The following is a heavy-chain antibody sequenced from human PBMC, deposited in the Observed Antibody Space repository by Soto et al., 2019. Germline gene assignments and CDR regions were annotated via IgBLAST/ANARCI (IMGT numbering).Heavy chain of an antibody. Sequence: KTSETLSLTCAVYGGSFSGYYWSWIRQPPGKGLEWIGEINHSGSTNYNPSLKSRVTISVDTSRNQFSLKLSSVTAADTAVYYCARGENRLHSYFDYWGQGTLVTVSS. CDR2: INHSGST. CDR3: ARGENRLHSYFDY. CDR1: GGSFSGYY. J-gene: IGHJ4*02. V-gene: IGHV4-34*01.